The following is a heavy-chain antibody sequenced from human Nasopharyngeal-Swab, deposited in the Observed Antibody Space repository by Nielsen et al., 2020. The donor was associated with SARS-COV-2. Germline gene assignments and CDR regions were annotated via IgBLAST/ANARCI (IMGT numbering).Heavy chain of an antibody. V-gene: IGHV1-69*13. J-gene: IGHJ6*03. CDR3: ARSYSSSSSSFQNGYYYMDV. CDR2: IIPIFGTA. CDR1: GCTFSSYA. Sequence: SVKVSCKASGCTFSSYAISWVRQAPVQELEWMGGIIPIFGTANYAQKFQGRVTITADESTSTAYMELSSLRSEYTAVYYCARSYSSSSSSFQNGYYYMDVWGKETTVTVSS. D-gene: IGHD6-6*01.